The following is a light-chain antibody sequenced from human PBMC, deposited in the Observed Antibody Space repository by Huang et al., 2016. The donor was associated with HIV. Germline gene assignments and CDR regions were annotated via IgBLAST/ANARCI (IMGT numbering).Light chain of an antibody. Sequence: EIVLTQSPGTLSLSPGERATLSCRASQSVSRSYLAWYQQKPGQAPRLRSYGTSSRATGIPDRFSGSGSGTDFTLTIGRLEPEDLAVYYCQQYGSLSWTFGQGTKVEIK. CDR3: QQYGSLSWT. CDR2: GTS. V-gene: IGKV3-20*01. J-gene: IGKJ1*01. CDR1: QSVSRSY.